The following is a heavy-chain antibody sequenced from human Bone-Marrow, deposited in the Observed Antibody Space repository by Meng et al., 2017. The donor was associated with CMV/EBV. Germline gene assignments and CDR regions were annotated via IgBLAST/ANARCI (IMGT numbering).Heavy chain of an antibody. CDR1: GDSVSSNSAA. J-gene: IGHJ4*02. D-gene: IGHD1-14*01. CDR3: ARLSFRYPEHYAVFDY. V-gene: IGHV6-1*01. CDR2: TYYRSKWYN. Sequence: LRLSCAISGDSVSSNSAAWNWIRQSPSRGLEWLGRTYYRSKWYNDYAVSVKSRITINPDTSKNQFSLQLNSVTPEDTAVYYCARLSFRYPEHYAVFDYWGQGTLVTVSS.